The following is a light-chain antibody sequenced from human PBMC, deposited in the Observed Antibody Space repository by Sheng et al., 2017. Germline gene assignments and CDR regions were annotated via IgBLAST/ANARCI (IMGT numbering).Light chain of an antibody. CDR1: QSVSSN. CDR2: DAS. J-gene: IGKJ1*01. Sequence: EIVMTQSPATLSVSPGERATLSCRASQSVSSNLAWYQQKRGQGPRLLIYDASNRATGIPARFSGSGSGTDFTLAISSLESEDFAVYYCQQRSNWPPTWTFGQGTKVEIK. CDR3: QQRSNWPPTWT. V-gene: IGKV3-11*01.